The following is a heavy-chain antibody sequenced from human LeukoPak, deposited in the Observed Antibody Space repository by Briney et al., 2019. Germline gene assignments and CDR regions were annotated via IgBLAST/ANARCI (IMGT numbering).Heavy chain of an antibody. CDR2: ISSSSSYI. CDR1: GFTFSSYS. V-gene: IGHV3-21*01. Sequence: GGSLRLSCAASGFTFSSYSMNWVRQAPGKGLEWVSSISSSSSYIYYADSVKGRFTISRDNAKNSLYLQMNSLRAEDTAVYYRARVSDYDFWSGYHDYWGQGTLVTVSS. D-gene: IGHD3-3*01. CDR3: ARVSDYDFWSGYHDY. J-gene: IGHJ4*02.